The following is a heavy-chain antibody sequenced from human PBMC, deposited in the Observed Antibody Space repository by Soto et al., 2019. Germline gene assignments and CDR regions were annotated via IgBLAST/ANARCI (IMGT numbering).Heavy chain of an antibody. Sequence: QVQLVQSGAEVKKPGASVKVSCKASGYTFTSYGISWVRQAPGQGLEWMGWISPYNGNTNYAQKIQGRVTMTTDTSTSTAYIELRSLRSDDTAVYYCARAMNTHYYDTSYWGQGTLVTVSS. D-gene: IGHD3-22*01. CDR1: GYTFTSYG. CDR3: ARAMNTHYYDTSY. V-gene: IGHV1-18*04. CDR2: ISPYNGNT. J-gene: IGHJ4*02.